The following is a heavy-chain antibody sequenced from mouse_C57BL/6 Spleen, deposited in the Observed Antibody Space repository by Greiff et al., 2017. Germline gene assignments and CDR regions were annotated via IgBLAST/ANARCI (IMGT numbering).Heavy chain of an antibody. D-gene: IGHD4-1*02. J-gene: IGHJ2*01. Sequence: EVQLVESEGGLVQPGSSMKLSCTASGFTFSDYYMAWVRQVPEKGLEWVANINYDGSSTYYLDSLKSRFIISRDNAKNILYLQMSSLKSEDTATYYCARVNWVLDYWGQGTTLTVSS. V-gene: IGHV5-16*01. CDR1: GFTFSDYY. CDR3: ARVNWVLDY. CDR2: INYDGSST.